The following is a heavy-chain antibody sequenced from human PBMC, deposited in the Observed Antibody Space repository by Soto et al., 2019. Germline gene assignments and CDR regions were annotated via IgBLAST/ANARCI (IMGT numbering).Heavy chain of an antibody. D-gene: IGHD6-19*01. J-gene: IGHJ6*02. CDR1: GFTFSSYW. CDR2: IKQDGSEK. CDR3: ARVGPRWLVQLFYYYYYGMDV. Sequence: EVQLVESGGGLVQPGGSLRLSCAASGFTFSSYWMSWVRQAPGKGLEWVANIKQDGSEKYYVDSVKGRFTISRDNAKNALYLQMNSLRAEDTAVYYCARVGPRWLVQLFYYYYYGMDVWGQGTTVTVSS. V-gene: IGHV3-7*03.